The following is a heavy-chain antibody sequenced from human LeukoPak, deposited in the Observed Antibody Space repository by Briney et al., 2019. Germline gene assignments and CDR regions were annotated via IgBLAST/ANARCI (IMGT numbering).Heavy chain of an antibody. D-gene: IGHD2-2*03. CDR3: ASQGGGYCSSTSCRLGYYYGMDV. Sequence: ASVKVSCKASGGTFSSYAISWVRQAPGQGLEWMGGIIPTFGTANYAQKFQGRVTITADESTSTAYMELSSLRSEDTAVYYCASQGGGYCSSTSCRLGYYYGMDVWGKGTTVTVSS. CDR1: GGTFSSYA. J-gene: IGHJ6*04. CDR2: IIPTFGTA. V-gene: IGHV1-69*13.